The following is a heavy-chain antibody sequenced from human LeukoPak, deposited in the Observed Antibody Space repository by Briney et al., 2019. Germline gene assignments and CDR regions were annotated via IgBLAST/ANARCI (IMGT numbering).Heavy chain of an antibody. CDR1: GYTFTSYD. V-gene: IGHV1-8*01. CDR2: MNPNSGNT. D-gene: IGHD3-3*01. CDR3: ARGIWSGYYEYCGMDV. Sequence: ASVKVSCKASGYTFTSYDINWVRQATGQGLEWMGWMNPNSGNTGYAQKFQGRVTMTRNTSISTAYMELSSLRSEDTAVYYCARGIWSGYYEYCGMDVWGQGTTVTVSS. J-gene: IGHJ6*02.